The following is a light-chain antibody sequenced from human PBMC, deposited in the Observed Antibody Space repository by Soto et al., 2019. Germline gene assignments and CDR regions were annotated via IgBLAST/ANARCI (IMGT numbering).Light chain of an antibody. V-gene: IGKV3D-15*01. J-gene: IGKJ1*01. Sequence: EIVMTQAPATLSVSPGERATLSCRASQSISSNLAWYQQKPGQAPRLLIYGESTRATGIPARFSGSGSGTECTLTISSLQSEDFAVYYCQQYNNWPPWTFGQGTKVAIK. CDR1: QSISSN. CDR3: QQYNNWPPWT. CDR2: GES.